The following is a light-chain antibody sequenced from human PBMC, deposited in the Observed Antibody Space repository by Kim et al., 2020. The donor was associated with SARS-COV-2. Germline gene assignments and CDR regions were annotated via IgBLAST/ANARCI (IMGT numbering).Light chain of an antibody. CDR3: QHYGSSPPWT. CDR2: GAS. V-gene: IGKV3-20*01. CDR1: QIISNSRH. J-gene: IGKJ1*01. Sequence: EIVLTQSPGTLSLSPGERATLSCRASQIISNSRHLAWYQQKPGQAPRLLIYGASSRATGIPDRFSGSGFATDFTLTISRLEPEDFAVYYCQHYGSSPPWTFGQGTKVDIK.